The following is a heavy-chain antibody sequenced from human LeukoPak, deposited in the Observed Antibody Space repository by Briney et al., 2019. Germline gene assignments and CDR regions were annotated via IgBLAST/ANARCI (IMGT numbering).Heavy chain of an antibody. V-gene: IGHV4-34*01. J-gene: IGHJ4*02. CDR2: INRSGST. CDR3: ARQARAYYYDSSGYYPHRYFDY. Sequence: SETLSLTCAVYGGSFSGYYWSWIRQPPGKGLEWIGEINRSGSTNYNPSLKSRVTISVDTSKNQFSLKLSSVTAADTAVYYCARQARAYYYDSSGYYPHRYFDYWGQGTLVTVSS. D-gene: IGHD3-22*01. CDR1: GGSFSGYY.